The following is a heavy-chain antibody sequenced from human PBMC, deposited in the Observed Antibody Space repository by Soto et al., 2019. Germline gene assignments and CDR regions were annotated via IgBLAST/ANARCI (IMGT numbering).Heavy chain of an antibody. J-gene: IGHJ4*02. Sequence: PGGSLRLSCAASGFTFSTYAMSWVRQAPEKGLEWVSSIDTTGGGTYYTDSVKGRFTISRDISKSTLYLQMSSLRADDTAVYYCARGSTTYYYWGKGTPVTVSS. CDR2: IDTTGGGT. V-gene: IGHV3-23*01. CDR1: GFTFSTYA. CDR3: ARGSTTYYY. D-gene: IGHD2-2*01.